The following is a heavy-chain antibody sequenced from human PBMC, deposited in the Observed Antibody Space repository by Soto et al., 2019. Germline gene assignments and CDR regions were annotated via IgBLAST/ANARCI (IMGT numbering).Heavy chain of an antibody. CDR1: GFTFTSYW. J-gene: IGHJ4*02. V-gene: IGHV5-51*01. D-gene: IGHD5-12*01. CDR2: IYPGDSDT. Sequence: GESLKISCKGSGFTFTSYWIGWMRQMPGKGLEWMGIIYPGDSDTRYSPSFQGQVTISADKSISTAYLQWSSLKASDTAMYYCARQGGDGYNYREFDYWGQGTLVTVSS. CDR3: ARQGGDGYNYREFDY.